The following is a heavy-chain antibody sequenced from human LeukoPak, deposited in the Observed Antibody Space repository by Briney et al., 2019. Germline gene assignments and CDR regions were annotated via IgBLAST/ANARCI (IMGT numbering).Heavy chain of an antibody. Sequence: SETLSLTCAVSGGSISSYYWSWIRQPPGKGLEWIGYIYYSGSTNYNPSLKSRVTISVDTSKNQFSLKLSPVTAADTAVYYCARVSSGWYYFDYWGQGTLVTVSS. J-gene: IGHJ4*02. CDR2: IYYSGST. CDR1: GGSISSYY. CDR3: ARVSSGWYYFDY. D-gene: IGHD6-19*01. V-gene: IGHV4-59*01.